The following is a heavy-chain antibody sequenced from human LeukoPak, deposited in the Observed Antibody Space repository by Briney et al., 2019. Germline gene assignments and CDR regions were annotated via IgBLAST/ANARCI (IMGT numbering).Heavy chain of an antibody. CDR2: ISGSGGSA. Sequence: GGSLRLSCAASGFTFSNYAMSWVRQAPGKGLEWVSAISGSGGSAYYADSVKGQFAISRDSSRNTLYLQMSSLRAEDTAVYYCGRNWFDPWGQGTLVTVSS. J-gene: IGHJ5*02. CDR1: GFTFSNYA. CDR3: GRNWFDP. V-gene: IGHV3-23*01.